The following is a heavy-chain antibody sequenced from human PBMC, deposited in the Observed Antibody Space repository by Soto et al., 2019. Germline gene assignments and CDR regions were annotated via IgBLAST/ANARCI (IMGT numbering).Heavy chain of an antibody. CDR2: IYSDGST. D-gene: IGHD4-17*01. CDR1: GFTVSSNL. V-gene: IGHV3-66*01. J-gene: IGHJ4*02. CDR3: ASRRNPYGAYDY. Sequence: GGSLRLSCAASGFTVSSNLMSWVRQAPGKGLEWVSIIYSDGSTYYADSVKGRFTISRDNSKNTLYLQMNSLRADDTAVYYCASRRNPYGAYDYWGQGTLVTVSS.